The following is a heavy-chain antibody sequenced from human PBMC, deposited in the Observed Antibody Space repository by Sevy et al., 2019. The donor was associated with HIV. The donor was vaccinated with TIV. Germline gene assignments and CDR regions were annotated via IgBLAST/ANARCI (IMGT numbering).Heavy chain of an antibody. CDR2: IYPDDSDT. D-gene: IGHD3-22*01. CDR1: GYSFTSHW. J-gene: IGHJ4*02. V-gene: IGHV5-51*01. CDR3: ATSRSGYFDSSGYYIY. Sequence: GESLKISCKGSGYSFTSHWIGWVRHMPGKGLVWMGIIYPDDSDTRYSPSFQGQVTFSADKSISTAYLQWSSLKASDTAMYYCATSRSGYFDSSGYYIYWGQGTLVTVSS.